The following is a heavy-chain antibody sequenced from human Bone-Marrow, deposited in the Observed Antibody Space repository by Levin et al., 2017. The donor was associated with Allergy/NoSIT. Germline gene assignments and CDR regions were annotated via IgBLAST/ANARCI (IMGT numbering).Heavy chain of an antibody. D-gene: IGHD6-19*01. J-gene: IGHJ3*02. CDR1: GFTFSSYA. CDR2: ISYDGSNK. CDR3: ARNNSSGWSPGAFDI. Sequence: GESLKISCAASGFTFSSYAMHWVRQAPGKGLEWVAVISYDGSNKYYADSVKGRFTISRDNSKNTLYLQMNSLRAEDTAVYYCARNNSSGWSPGAFDIWGQGTMVTVSS. V-gene: IGHV3-30-3*01.